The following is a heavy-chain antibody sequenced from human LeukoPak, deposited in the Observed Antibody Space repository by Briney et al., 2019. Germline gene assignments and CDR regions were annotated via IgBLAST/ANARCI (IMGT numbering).Heavy chain of an antibody. D-gene: IGHD6-19*01. J-gene: IGHJ4*02. CDR1: GGSITKNGYY. CDR2: MHYSGST. V-gene: IGHV4-39*07. CDR3: CGSGWFAGPFGY. Sequence: SETLSLTCSVSGGSITKNGYYWGWIRQSPETGLEWIGSMHYSGSTYYNPSLNSRVTISVNTSKNQFSLKLTSVTAADTAVYYCCGSGWFAGPFGYWGQGALVTVSS.